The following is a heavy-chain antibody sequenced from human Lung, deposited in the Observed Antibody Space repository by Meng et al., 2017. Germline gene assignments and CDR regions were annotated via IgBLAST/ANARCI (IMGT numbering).Heavy chain of an antibody. J-gene: IGHJ4*02. V-gene: IGHV4-34*01. CDR3: ARGPTTMAHDFDY. Sequence: QVPLPQWGAGLLKPSAALSLTCVVSGGSFSDYYWSWIRQPPGKGLEWIGEINHSGSTNYNPSLESRATISVDTSQNNLSLKLSSVTAADSAVYYCARGPTTMAHDFDYWGQGTLVTVSS. D-gene: IGHD4-11*01. CDR2: INHSGST. CDR1: GGSFSDYY.